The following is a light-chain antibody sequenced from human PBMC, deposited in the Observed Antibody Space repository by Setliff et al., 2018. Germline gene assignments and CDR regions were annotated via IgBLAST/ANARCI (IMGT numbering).Light chain of an antibody. V-gene: IGLV1-40*01. J-gene: IGLJ1*01. CDR1: SSNIGAGFG. CDR2: GNN. Sequence: QSVLAQPPSVSGAPGQRVTISCTGSSSNIGAGFGVHWYQQLPGTAPKLLIYGNNNRPSGVPDRFSGSKSGNTASLNISGLQAEDEADYFCCSYAGYPWVFGTGTQLTVL. CDR3: CSYAGYPWV.